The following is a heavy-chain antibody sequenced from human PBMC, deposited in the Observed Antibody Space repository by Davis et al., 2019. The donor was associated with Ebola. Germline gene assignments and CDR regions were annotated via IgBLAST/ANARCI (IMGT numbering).Heavy chain of an antibody. CDR2: TYFTSKWYN. CDR1: GDSVSSGG. Sequence: PSETLSLTCLLSGDSVSSGGWNWIRQLPSRGLEWLGRTYFTSKWYNDYAVSVKSRIIINPDTSKNQLSLQLNSVTPEDTAVYYCARLAWTPKGFDYWGQGTLVTVSS. CDR3: ARLAWTPKGFDY. D-gene: IGHD3/OR15-3a*01. J-gene: IGHJ4*02. V-gene: IGHV6-1*01.